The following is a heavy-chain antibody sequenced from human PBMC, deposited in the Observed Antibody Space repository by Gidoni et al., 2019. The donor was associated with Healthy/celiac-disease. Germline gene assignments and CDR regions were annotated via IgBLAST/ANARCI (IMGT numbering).Heavy chain of an antibody. CDR1: GGSFSGYY. V-gene: IGHV4-34*01. J-gene: IGHJ3*02. Sequence: QVQLQQCGAGLLKPSETLSLTCAVYGGSFSGYYWSWSRQPPGKGLEWIGEINHSGSTNYNPSIKSRVTISVDTSKNQFSLKLSSVTAADTAVYYCAGGDTMIPHAFDIGGQGTMVTVSS. CDR3: AGGDTMIPHAFDI. CDR2: INHSGST. D-gene: IGHD3-22*01.